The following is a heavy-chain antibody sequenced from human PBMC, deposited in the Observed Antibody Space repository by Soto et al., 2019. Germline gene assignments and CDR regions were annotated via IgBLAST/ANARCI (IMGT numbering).Heavy chain of an antibody. CDR1: GFTVSGYY. CDR3: TRGNYNRYYDL. D-gene: IGHD1-7*01. CDR2: VYSGGTT. J-gene: IGHJ2*01. V-gene: IGHV3-66*01. Sequence: EVQVVESGGGLVQPGGSLRLSCAASGFTVSGYYMTWVRQSPGKGLEWVSVVYSGGTTYYADSVKGRFTISRDNSKNTLYLQMNNLRAEDTSVYYCTRGNYNRYYDLWGRGTLVFVSS.